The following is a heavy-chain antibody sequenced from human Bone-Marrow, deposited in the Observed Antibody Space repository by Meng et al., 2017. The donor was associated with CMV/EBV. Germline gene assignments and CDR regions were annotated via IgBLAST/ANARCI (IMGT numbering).Heavy chain of an antibody. CDR3: ARVGYCSSTSCYTPYYYYYGMDV. CDR1: GGSISSSSYY. J-gene: IGHJ6*02. CDR2: IYYSGST. D-gene: IGHD2-2*02. V-gene: IGHV4-61*01. Sequence: GSLRLSCTVSGGSISSSSYYWSWIRQPPGKGLEWIGYIYYSGSTNYNPSLKSRVTISVDTSKNQFSLKLSSVTAADTAVYYCARVGYCSSTSCYTPYYYYYGMDVWGQGTTVTVSS.